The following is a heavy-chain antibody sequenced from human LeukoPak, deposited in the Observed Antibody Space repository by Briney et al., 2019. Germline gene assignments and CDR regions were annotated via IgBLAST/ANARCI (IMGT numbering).Heavy chain of an antibody. CDR1: GGTFSSYA. CDR2: IIPILGIA. V-gene: IGHV1-69*04. CDR3: ARDEGIAAAGTPGADY. Sequence: SVKVSCKASGGTFSSYAISWVRQAPGQGLEWMGRIIPILGIANYAQKFQGRVTITADKSTSTAYMELSSLRSEDTAVYYCARDEGIAAAGTPGADYWGQGTLVTVSS. J-gene: IGHJ4*02. D-gene: IGHD6-13*01.